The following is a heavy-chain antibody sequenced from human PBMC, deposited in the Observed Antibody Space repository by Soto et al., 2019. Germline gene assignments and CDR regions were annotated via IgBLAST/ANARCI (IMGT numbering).Heavy chain of an antibody. D-gene: IGHD5-12*01. J-gene: IGHJ3*02. CDR3: ARKQGVATPNDAFDI. Sequence: LRLSCAASGFTFSSYGMHWVPHAPGKGLKWDSGVNWNGGSTGYADSVKGRFTISRDNAKNSLYLQMNSLRAEDTAVYYCARKQGVATPNDAFDIWGQGKMVPVSS. CDR1: GFTFSSYG. V-gene: IGHV3-20*04. CDR2: VNWNGGST.